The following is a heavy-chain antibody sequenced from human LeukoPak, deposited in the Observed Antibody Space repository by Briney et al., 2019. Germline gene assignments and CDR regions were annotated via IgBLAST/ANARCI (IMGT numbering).Heavy chain of an antibody. J-gene: IGHJ5*02. CDR3: AKGQTGERESSWFDP. D-gene: IGHD1-1*01. CDR2: ISGSGGIT. CDR1: GFTFSSYA. V-gene: IGHV3-23*01. Sequence: GGSLRLSCAASGFTFSSYAMTWVRQAPGKGLEWVSAISGSGGITYFAGSVKGRFTISRANSKNTLYLQMNGLRAEDTAVYYCAKGQTGERESSWFDPWGQGILVTVSS.